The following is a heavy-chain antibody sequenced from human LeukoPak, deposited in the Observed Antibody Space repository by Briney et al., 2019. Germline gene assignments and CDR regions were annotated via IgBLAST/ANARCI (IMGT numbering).Heavy chain of an antibody. Sequence: SETLSLTCTVSGGSISSYYWSWIRQPPGKGLEGIGYIYYSGSTNYNPSLKSRVTISVDTSKNQFSLKLSSVTAADTAVYYCARGGYFDWLDYWGQGTLVTVSS. D-gene: IGHD3-9*01. CDR3: ARGGYFDWLDY. V-gene: IGHV4-59*08. CDR1: GGSISSYY. J-gene: IGHJ4*02. CDR2: IYYSGST.